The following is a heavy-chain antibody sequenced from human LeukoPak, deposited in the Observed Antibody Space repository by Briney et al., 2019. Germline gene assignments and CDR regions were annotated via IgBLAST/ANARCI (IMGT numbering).Heavy chain of an antibody. Sequence: GGSLRLSRAASGFTFSSYAMSWVRQAPGKGLEWVSAIGGSGGGTYYADSVKGRFTISRDNSKNTLYLQMTGLRAEDTAIYYCAKTPETHYYDFSGYYYYFDYWGQGTLVTVSS. J-gene: IGHJ4*02. CDR2: IGGSGGGT. CDR1: GFTFSSYA. D-gene: IGHD3-22*01. CDR3: AKTPETHYYDFSGYYYYFDY. V-gene: IGHV3-23*01.